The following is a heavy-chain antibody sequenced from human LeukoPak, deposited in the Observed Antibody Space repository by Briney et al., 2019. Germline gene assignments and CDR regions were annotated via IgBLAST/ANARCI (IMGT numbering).Heavy chain of an antibody. J-gene: IGHJ5*02. V-gene: IGHV3-23*01. Sequence: PGGCLRLSCAASGFTFSSYAMSWVRQAPGKGLEWVSAISGSGGSTYYADSVKGRFTISRDNSKNTLYLQMNSLRAEDTAVYYCAKDPGRWFGELFASWFDPWGQGTLVTVSS. D-gene: IGHD3-10*01. CDR1: GFTFSSYA. CDR3: AKDPGRWFGELFASWFDP. CDR2: ISGSGGST.